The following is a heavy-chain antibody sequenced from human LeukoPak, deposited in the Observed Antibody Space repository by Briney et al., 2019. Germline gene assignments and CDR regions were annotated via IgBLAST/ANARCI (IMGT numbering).Heavy chain of an antibody. D-gene: IGHD2-21*01. CDR3: AKIPRGY. J-gene: IGHJ4*02. CDR1: GFTFSSYA. Sequence: GGSLRLSCAASGFTFSSYAMNWVRKAPGKGLEWVSGSSATGGSTYYADSVKGRLTISRDNSKNTLYLQMNNLRAKNTAVYYCAKIPRGYWGQGTLVTVST. CDR2: SSATGGST. V-gene: IGHV3-23*01.